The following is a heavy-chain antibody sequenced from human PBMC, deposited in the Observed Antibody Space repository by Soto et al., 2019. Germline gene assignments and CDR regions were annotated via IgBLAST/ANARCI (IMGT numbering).Heavy chain of an antibody. Sequence: SETLSLTCAVYGGSFSGYYWSWIRQPPGKGLEWIGEINHSGSTNYNPSLKSRVTISVDTSKNQFSLKLSSVTAADTAVYYCARGGYVNINAFDIWGQGTMVTVSS. CDR3: ARGGYVNINAFDI. CDR1: GGSFSGYY. V-gene: IGHV4-34*01. D-gene: IGHD5-12*01. J-gene: IGHJ3*02. CDR2: INHSGST.